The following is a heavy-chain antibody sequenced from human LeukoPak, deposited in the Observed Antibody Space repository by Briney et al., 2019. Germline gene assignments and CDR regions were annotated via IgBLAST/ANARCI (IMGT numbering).Heavy chain of an antibody. Sequence: GRSLRLSCAASGFTFSSYGMHWVRQAPGKGLEWVAVISYDGSNKYYADSVKGRFTISRDNSKNTLYLQMNSLRAEDTAVYYCAKDDDDYPFDYWAREPWSPSPQ. CDR2: ISYDGSNK. D-gene: IGHD4-11*01. CDR3: AKDDDDYPFDY. V-gene: IGHV3-30*18. CDR1: GFTFSSYG. J-gene: IGHJ4*02.